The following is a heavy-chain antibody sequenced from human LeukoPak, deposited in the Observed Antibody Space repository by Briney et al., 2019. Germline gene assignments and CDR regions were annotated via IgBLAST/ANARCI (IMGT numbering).Heavy chain of an antibody. CDR2: INPSSGGT. Sequence: ASVKVSCKASGYTFTSYYMHWVRQAPGQGLEWMGIINPSSGGTSYAQKFQGRVTMTRNTTTSTVYMELSSLRSEDTAVYYCARTRIGRGYFDYWGQGTVVTVSS. V-gene: IGHV1-46*01. CDR3: ARTRIGRGYFDY. CDR1: GYTFTSYY. J-gene: IGHJ4*02. D-gene: IGHD2-15*01.